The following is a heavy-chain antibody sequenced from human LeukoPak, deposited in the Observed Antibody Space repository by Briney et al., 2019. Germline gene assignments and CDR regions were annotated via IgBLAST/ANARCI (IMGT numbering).Heavy chain of an antibody. V-gene: IGHV4-4*07. D-gene: IGHD3-10*01. CDR1: GGSISSYY. CDR2: IYTSGTI. Sequence: SETLSLTCTVSGGSISSYYWSWIRQPAGMALEWIGRIYTSGTITYNPSLKSRVTMSVDTSENQFSLKLSSVTAADTAVYYCARDSGTTGEVKFDPWGQGTLVTVSS. J-gene: IGHJ5*02. CDR3: ARDSGTTGEVKFDP.